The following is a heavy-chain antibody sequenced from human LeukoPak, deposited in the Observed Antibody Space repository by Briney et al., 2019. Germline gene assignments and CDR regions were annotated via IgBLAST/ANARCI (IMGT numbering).Heavy chain of an antibody. V-gene: IGHV3-30*02. CDR2: IRYDGSNK. D-gene: IGHD4-23*01. J-gene: IGHJ1*01. CDR3: AKDLSGGKGLGYFRH. Sequence: GGSLRLSCAASGFTFSSYGMHWVRQAPGKGLEWVAFIRYDGSNKYYADSVKGRFTISRDNSKNTLYLQMNSLRAEDTAVYYCAKDLSGGKGLGYFRHWGQGTLVTVSS. CDR1: GFTFSSYG.